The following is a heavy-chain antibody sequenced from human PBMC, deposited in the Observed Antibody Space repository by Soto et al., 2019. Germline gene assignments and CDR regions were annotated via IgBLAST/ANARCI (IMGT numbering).Heavy chain of an antibody. Sequence: GGSLRLSCAASGFTFSSYGMHWVRQAPGKGLEWVAVIWYDGSNKYYADSVKGRFTISRDNSKNTLYLQMNSLRAEDTAVYYCARDSRNHYYYYGMDVWGQGTTVTVSS. CDR2: IWYDGSNK. J-gene: IGHJ6*02. CDR1: GFTFSSYG. CDR3: ARDSRNHYYYYGMDV. V-gene: IGHV3-33*01.